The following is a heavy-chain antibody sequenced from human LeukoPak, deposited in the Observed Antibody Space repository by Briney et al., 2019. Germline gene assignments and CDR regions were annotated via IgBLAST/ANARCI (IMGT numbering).Heavy chain of an antibody. D-gene: IGHD3-22*01. V-gene: IGHV1-2*02. CDR3: ASFYYDSYAFDI. Sequence: ASVKVSCKASGYTFTGYYMHWVRQAPGQGLEWMGWINPDSGGTDYTQKFQGRVTMTRDTSISTAYIELSRLRSDDTAVYYCASFYYDSYAFDIWGQGTRVTVSS. J-gene: IGHJ3*02. CDR1: GYTFTGYY. CDR2: INPDSGGT.